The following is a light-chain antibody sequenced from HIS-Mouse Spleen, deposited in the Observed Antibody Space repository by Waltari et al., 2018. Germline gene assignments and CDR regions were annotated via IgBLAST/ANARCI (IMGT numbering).Light chain of an antibody. J-gene: IGKJ2*01. Sequence: DIQMTQSPSSLSASVGDRVTITCRASQDISNYLNWYQQKPGKAHKLLIYDASNLEPGVPSSCGGSGYVTVFTISIRRVDHEDYACYYYKKSHNPYTFGQGTKVEIK. CDR2: DAS. CDR3: KKSHNPYT. V-gene: IGKV1-33*01. CDR1: QDISNY.